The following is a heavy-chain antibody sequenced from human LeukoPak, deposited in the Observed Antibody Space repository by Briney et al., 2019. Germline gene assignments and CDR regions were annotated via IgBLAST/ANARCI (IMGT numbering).Heavy chain of an antibody. J-gene: IGHJ6*03. V-gene: IGHV1-18*01. D-gene: IGHD5-18*01. CDR1: GYTFTSYG. CDR3: ARCVAPGTATVQDYYYYYYMDV. CDR2: ISAYNGNT. Sequence: AASVKVSCKASGYTFTSYGISWVRQAPGQGLEWMGWISAYNGNTNYAQKLQGRVTMTTDTSTSTAYMELRSLRSDDTAVYYCARCVAPGTATVQDYYYYYYMDVWGKGTTVTVSS.